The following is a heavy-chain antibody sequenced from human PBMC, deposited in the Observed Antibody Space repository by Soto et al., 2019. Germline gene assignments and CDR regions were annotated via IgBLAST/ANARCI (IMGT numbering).Heavy chain of an antibody. J-gene: IGHJ4*02. CDR1: GFTFSSYA. D-gene: IGHD2-15*01. CDR3: ASGGGFCSGGSCAY. CDR2: ISGNGFSS. Sequence: GESLKISCAASGFTFSSYAMTWVRQAPGKGLEWVSTISGNGFSSHYADSVKGRFTISRDNSKSTLYLQLNSLRDDDTAVYYCASGGGFCSGGSCAYWGRGTLVTVSS. V-gene: IGHV3-23*01.